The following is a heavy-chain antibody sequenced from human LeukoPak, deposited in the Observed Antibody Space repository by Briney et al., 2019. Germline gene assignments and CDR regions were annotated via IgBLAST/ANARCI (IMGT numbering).Heavy chain of an antibody. Sequence: GGSLRLSCAASGFTFGSYAMSWVRQSPGKGLEWVSAISGSGGSTYYADSVKGRFTISRENSKNTLYLQMNSLRAEDTAIYYYAKESLITMIVVVITPYDYWGQGTLVTVSS. D-gene: IGHD3-22*01. V-gene: IGHV3-23*01. CDR2: ISGSGGST. CDR1: GFTFGSYA. CDR3: AKESLITMIVVVITPYDY. J-gene: IGHJ4*02.